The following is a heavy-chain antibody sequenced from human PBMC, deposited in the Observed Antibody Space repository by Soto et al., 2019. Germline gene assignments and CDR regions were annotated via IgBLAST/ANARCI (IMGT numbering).Heavy chain of an antibody. Sequence: PSQTLSLTCAISGDSVSSNSAAWSWIRQSPSRGLEWLGRTYYRSKWYNDYAVSVKSRITINPDTSKNQFSLQLNSVTPEDTAVYYCARDTGVAGIIYYYYGMDVWGQGTTVTVSS. CDR2: TYYRSKWYN. CDR1: GDSVSSNSAA. CDR3: ARDTGVAGIIYYYYGMDV. V-gene: IGHV6-1*01. D-gene: IGHD6-19*01. J-gene: IGHJ6*02.